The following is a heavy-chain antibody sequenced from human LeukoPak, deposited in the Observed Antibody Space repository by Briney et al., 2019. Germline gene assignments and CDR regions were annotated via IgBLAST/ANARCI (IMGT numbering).Heavy chain of an antibody. D-gene: IGHD3-10*01. CDR3: ARAGTKDYYGSGSYDY. Sequence: PGGSLGLSCAASGFTFSSYSMNWVRQAPGKGLEWVSSISSSSSYIYYADSVKGRFTISRDNAKNSLYLQMNSLRAEDTAVYYCARAGTKDYYGSGSYDYWGQGTLVTVSS. CDR1: GFTFSSYS. J-gene: IGHJ4*02. CDR2: ISSSSSYI. V-gene: IGHV3-21*01.